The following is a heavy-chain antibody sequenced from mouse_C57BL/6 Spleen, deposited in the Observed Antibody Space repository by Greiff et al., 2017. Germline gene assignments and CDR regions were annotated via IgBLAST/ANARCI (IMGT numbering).Heavy chain of an antibody. Sequence: VQLQQSGAEFVKPGASVKLSCKASGYTFTSYCMPWVKQRPGQGLEWIGAIDPADSYTNYNENFKGKATLSVDTASSTAYMQLSSLTSEDSAVYYCARYYDSSYEFAYWGQGTLVTVSA. CDR3: ARYYDSSYEFAY. CDR2: IDPADSYT. V-gene: IGHV1-50*01. D-gene: IGHD1-1*01. CDR1: GYTFTSYC. J-gene: IGHJ3*01.